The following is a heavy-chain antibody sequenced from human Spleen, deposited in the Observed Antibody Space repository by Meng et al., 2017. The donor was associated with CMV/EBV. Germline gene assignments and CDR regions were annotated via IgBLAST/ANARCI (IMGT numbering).Heavy chain of an antibody. Sequence: GGSLRLSCAASGFTFSSYAMSWVRQAPGKGLEWVAVISYDGSNKFYADSVQGRFTISRDNSKNTLYLQMSSLRGEDTAVLYCARSGFRYCSSATCHYYFDYWGQGTLVTVSS. J-gene: IGHJ4*02. V-gene: IGHV3-30*04. D-gene: IGHD2-2*01. CDR1: GFTFSSYA. CDR2: ISYDGSNK. CDR3: ARSGFRYCSSATCHYYFDY.